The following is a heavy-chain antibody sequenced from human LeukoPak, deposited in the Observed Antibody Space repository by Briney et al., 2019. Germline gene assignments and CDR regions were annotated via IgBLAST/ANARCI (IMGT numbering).Heavy chain of an antibody. Sequence: SETLSLTCTVSGGSISSYCWSWIRQPAGKGLEWIGRIYTSGSTNYNPSLKSRVTMSVDTSKNQFSLKLSSVTAADTAVYYCARASDSSGYKSYYFDYWGQGTLVTVSS. CDR3: ARASDSSGYKSYYFDY. D-gene: IGHD3-22*01. J-gene: IGHJ4*02. V-gene: IGHV4-4*07. CDR1: GGSISSYC. CDR2: IYTSGST.